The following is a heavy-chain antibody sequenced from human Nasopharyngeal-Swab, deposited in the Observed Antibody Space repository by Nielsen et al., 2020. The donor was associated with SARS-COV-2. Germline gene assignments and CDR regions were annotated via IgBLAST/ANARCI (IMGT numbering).Heavy chain of an antibody. CDR1: GFTFSSYG. D-gene: IGHD5-12*01. J-gene: IGHJ5*02. V-gene: IGHV3-33*01. CDR3: ARDRHGWLRFWFDP. CDR2: IWYDGSNK. Sequence: GGSLRLSCAASGFTFSSYGMHWVRQAPGKGLGWVAVIWYDGSNKYYADSVKGRFTISRDNSKNTLYLQMNSLRAEDTAVYYCARDRHGWLRFWFDPWGQGTLVTVSS.